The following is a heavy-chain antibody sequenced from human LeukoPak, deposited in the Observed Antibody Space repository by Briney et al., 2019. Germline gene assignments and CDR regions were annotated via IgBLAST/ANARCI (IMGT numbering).Heavy chain of an antibody. CDR3: VRDTSSSWLGSF. V-gene: IGHV1-18*01. J-gene: IGHJ4*02. CDR2: ITAYNGNT. D-gene: IGHD6-13*01. CDR1: GYTFTSYG. Sequence: ASVKVSCKASGYTFTSYGVTWVRQAPGQGLEWMGWITAYNGNTNYAPNFRDRLTMTTDTSTSTVYMELRSLRSDDTAMYYRVRDTSSSWLGSFWGQGTLVTVSS.